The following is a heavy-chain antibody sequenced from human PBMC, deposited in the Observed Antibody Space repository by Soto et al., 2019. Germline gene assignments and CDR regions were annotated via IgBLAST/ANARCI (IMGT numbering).Heavy chain of an antibody. Sequence: VQLLESGGGLVQPGGSLRLSCAASGFTFSNYAMSWVRQAPGKGLEWVSAVSGSGGNTYYADSVQGRFTISRDNSKNMVNLKMNSLRAEDTAVYYCAKLNLFVSAAAGRGPFDYWGQGTLVTVSS. CDR2: VSGSGGNT. CDR1: GFTFSNYA. D-gene: IGHD6-13*01. J-gene: IGHJ4*02. V-gene: IGHV3-23*01. CDR3: AKLNLFVSAAAGRGPFDY.